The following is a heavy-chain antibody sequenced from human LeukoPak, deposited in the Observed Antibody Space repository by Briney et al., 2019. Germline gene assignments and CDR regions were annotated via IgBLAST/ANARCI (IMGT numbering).Heavy chain of an antibody. CDR3: AKNPRIAVAGRVDY. Sequence: GGSLRLSCAASGFTFSDYYMSWIRQAPGKGLEWVSYISSSGSTIYYADSVKGRFTISRDNAKNSLYLQMNSLRAEDTAVYYCAKNPRIAVAGRVDYWGQGTLVTVSS. CDR1: GFTFSDYY. CDR2: ISSSGSTI. D-gene: IGHD6-19*01. J-gene: IGHJ4*02. V-gene: IGHV3-11*01.